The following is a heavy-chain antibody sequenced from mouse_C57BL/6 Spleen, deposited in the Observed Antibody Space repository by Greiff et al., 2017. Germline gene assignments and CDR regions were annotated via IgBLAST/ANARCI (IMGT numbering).Heavy chain of an antibody. CDR2: IIPIYVTT. V-gene: IGHV1-39*01. D-gene: IGHD1-1*01. Sequence: VQLQQSGPELMKPGASVKISCKAPAYSFTDYNINWVKQSHGKSLEWIGVIIPIYVTTSYNKKFKGKATLTVDQSSGTAYMQLNSLTSEDSAVDYGASSPSNYGSSYGYFDVWGTGTTVTVSS. CDR3: ASSPSNYGSSYGYFDV. CDR1: AYSFTDYN. J-gene: IGHJ1*03.